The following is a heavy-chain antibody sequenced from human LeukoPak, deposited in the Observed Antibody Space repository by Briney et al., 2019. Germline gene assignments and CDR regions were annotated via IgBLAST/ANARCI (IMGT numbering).Heavy chain of an antibody. V-gene: IGHV1-69*13. CDR2: IIPIFGTA. CDR1: GGTFSSYA. D-gene: IGHD3-22*01. J-gene: IGHJ5*02. CDR3: AGGYDSGGFSPAFAP. Sequence: SVKVSCKASGGTFSSYAISWVRQAPGQGLEWMGGIIPIFGTANYAQKFQGRVTITADESTSTAYMELSSLRSEDTAVYYCAGGYDSGGFSPAFAPGGREPLVTVSS.